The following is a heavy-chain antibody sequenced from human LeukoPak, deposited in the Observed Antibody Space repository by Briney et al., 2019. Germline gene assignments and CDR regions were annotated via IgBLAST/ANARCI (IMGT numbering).Heavy chain of an antibody. V-gene: IGHV4-34*01. D-gene: IGHD3/OR15-3a*01. CDR3: ATSLIYAFDI. CDR2: INHSGST. J-gene: IGHJ3*02. CDR1: GGSFSGYY. Sequence: PSESLSLTCAVYGGSFSGYYWSSIRQPPGKGLEWIGEINHSGSTNYNPPLKSRVTISVDTSKNQFSLELSSVTAADTAVYYCATSLIYAFDIWGQGTMVTVSS.